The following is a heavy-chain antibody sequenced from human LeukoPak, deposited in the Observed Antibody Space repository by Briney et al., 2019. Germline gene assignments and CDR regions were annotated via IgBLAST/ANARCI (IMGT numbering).Heavy chain of an antibody. CDR2: ISAYNGNT. D-gene: IGHD6-13*01. V-gene: IGHV1-18*01. Sequence: VASVKVSCKASGYTFTSYGISWVRQAPGQGLEWMGWISAYNGNTNYAQKLQGRVTMTTDTSTSTAYMELRSLRSDDTAVYYCARGPSSSWPNWYFDLWGRGTLVTVSS. CDR3: ARGPSSSWPNWYFDL. CDR1: GYTFTSYG. J-gene: IGHJ2*01.